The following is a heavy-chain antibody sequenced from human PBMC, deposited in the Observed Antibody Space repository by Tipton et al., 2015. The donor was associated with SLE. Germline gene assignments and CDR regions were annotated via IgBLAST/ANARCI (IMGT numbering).Heavy chain of an antibody. CDR3: ARVAASGGYYRFFDY. V-gene: IGHV4-61*02. Sequence: TLSLTCTVSGGSIGSGSYYWTWIRQPVGKGPEWIGRIYSRGSMNYNPSLKSRVTISLDTSTNRFSLNLTSVTAADTAVYFCARVAASGGYYRFFDYWGQGTLVTVSS. D-gene: IGHD6-19*01. CDR2: IYSRGSM. J-gene: IGHJ4*02. CDR1: GGSIGSGSYY.